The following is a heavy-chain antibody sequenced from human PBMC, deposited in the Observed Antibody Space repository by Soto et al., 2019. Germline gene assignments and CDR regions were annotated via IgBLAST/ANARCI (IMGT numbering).Heavy chain of an antibody. CDR3: AKDLNYYGSGSYSPYFDY. CDR2: ISYDGSNK. D-gene: IGHD3-10*01. CDR1: GFTCSSYG. V-gene: IGHV3-30*18. Sequence: GWSLRLSCAASGFTCSSYGMHWVRQAPGKGLEWVAVISYDGSNKYYADSVKGRFTISRDNSKNTLYLQMNSLRAEDTAVYYCAKDLNYYGSGSYSPYFDYWGQGTLVTVSS. J-gene: IGHJ4*02.